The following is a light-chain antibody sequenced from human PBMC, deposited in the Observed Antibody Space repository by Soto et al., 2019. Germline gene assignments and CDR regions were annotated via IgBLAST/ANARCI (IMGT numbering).Light chain of an antibody. CDR1: QSVSSY. J-gene: IGKJ4*01. CDR2: DAS. V-gene: IGKV3-11*01. CDR3: QQRSNWPLT. Sequence: EIVLTQSPATLSLSPGERATLSCRASQSVSSYLAWYQQRPGQPPRLLIYDASNRATGIPARFSGSGSGTDFTLTVSSLEPEDFAVYYCQQRSNWPLTFGAGTKVEVK.